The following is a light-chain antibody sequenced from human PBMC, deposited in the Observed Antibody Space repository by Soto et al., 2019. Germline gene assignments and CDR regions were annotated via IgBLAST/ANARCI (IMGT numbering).Light chain of an antibody. Sequence: EIVMTQSPATLSVSPGERATLSCRASQSVRINIAWYQQKPGQAPRLLIYGASSRATGIPARFSGSGSGTDFTLTISSLQSEDFGVYYCQQYNNWPPELTFGGGTKVEIK. J-gene: IGKJ4*01. CDR3: QQYNNWPPELT. V-gene: IGKV3-15*01. CDR1: QSVRIN. CDR2: GAS.